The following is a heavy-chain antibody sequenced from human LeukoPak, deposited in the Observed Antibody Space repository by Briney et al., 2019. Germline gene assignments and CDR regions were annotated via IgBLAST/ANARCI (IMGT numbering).Heavy chain of an antibody. CDR1: GGSFSGYY. V-gene: IGHV4-34*01. CDR2: INHSGST. D-gene: IGHD2-21*02. CDR3: ARGPCGGDCYSGDY. J-gene: IGHJ4*02. Sequence: SETLSLTCAVYGGSFSGYYWSWIRQPPGKGLEWIGEINHSGSTNYNPSLKSRVTISVDTSENQFSLKLSSVTAADTAVYYCARGPCGGDCYSGDYWGQGTLVTVSS.